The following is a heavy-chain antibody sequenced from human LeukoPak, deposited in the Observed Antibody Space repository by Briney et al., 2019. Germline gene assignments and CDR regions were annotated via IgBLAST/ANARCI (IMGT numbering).Heavy chain of an antibody. Sequence: ASVKVSCKASGDTFTGYYMNWVRQAPGQRVEWMGWINPNSGGTNYSQKFQGRVTMTRDTSISTAYMELSRLRSEDTAVYYCARDLSGAMTTVTCADYWGQGTLVTVSS. CDR3: ARDLSGAMTTVTCADY. CDR2: INPNSGGT. V-gene: IGHV1-2*02. J-gene: IGHJ4*02. D-gene: IGHD4-17*01. CDR1: GDTFTGYY.